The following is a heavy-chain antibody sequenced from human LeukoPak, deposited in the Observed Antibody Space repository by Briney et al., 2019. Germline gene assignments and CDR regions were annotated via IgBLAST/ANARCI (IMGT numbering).Heavy chain of an antibody. CDR1: GGTFSSYA. V-gene: IGHV1-69*13. Sequence: SVKVSCKASGGTFSSYAISWVRQAPGQGLEWMGGIIPIFGTANYAQKFQGRVTITGDESTSTAYMELSSLRSEDTAVYYCARGIVVVPAAIGWGYYYMDVWGKGTTVTISS. CDR2: IIPIFGTA. J-gene: IGHJ6*03. CDR3: ARGIVVVPAAIGWGYYYMDV. D-gene: IGHD2-2*01.